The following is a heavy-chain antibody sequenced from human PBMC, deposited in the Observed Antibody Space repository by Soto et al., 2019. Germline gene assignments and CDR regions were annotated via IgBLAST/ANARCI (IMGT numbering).Heavy chain of an antibody. D-gene: IGHD3-10*01. V-gene: IGHV3-33*01. CDR3: ARDQGLLWFGELSEHDAFDI. CDR1: GFTFSSYG. CDR2: IWYDGSNK. Sequence: GGSLRLSCAASGFTFSSYGMHWVRQAPGKGLEWVAVIWYDGSNKYYADSVKGRFTISRDNSKNTLYLQMNSLRAEDTAVYYCARDQGLLWFGELSEHDAFDIWGQGTMVTVSS. J-gene: IGHJ3*02.